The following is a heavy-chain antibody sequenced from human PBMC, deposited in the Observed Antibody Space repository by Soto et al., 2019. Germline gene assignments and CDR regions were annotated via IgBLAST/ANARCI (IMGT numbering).Heavy chain of an antibody. D-gene: IGHD5-18*01. CDR2: INADYGNT. V-gene: IGHV1-18*01. Sequence: ASVKVSCKASGYTFYSHSISWVRQAPGQGLEWMGRINADYGNTQYAQKFRGRVTMTTDTSTTTVYMELTNLRSDDTAVYYCARCIQGDYYYGMDVWGQGTTVTV. CDR1: GYTFYSHS. J-gene: IGHJ6*02. CDR3: ARCIQGDYYYGMDV.